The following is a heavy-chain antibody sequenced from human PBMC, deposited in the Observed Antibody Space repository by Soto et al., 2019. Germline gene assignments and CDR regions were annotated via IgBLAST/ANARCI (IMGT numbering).Heavy chain of an antibody. CDR2: INPNSGGT. D-gene: IGHD5-12*01. V-gene: IGHV1-2*04. J-gene: IGHJ4*02. Sequence: ASVKVSCKASGYTFTGYYMHWVRQAPGQGLEWMGWINPNSGGTNYAQKFQGWVTMTRDTSISTAYMELSRLRSADTPVYFCARGAPNVDIVARILGYADYWGQGALVTVSS. CDR1: GYTFTGYY. CDR3: ARGAPNVDIVARILGYADY.